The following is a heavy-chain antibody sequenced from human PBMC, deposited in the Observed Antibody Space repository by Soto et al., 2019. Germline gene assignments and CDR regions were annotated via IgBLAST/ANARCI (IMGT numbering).Heavy chain of an antibody. CDR2: ISSSGTTI. D-gene: IGHD3-3*01. CDR3: ASMIFGVVNDYSYYGMDV. J-gene: IGHJ6*02. Sequence: GGSLRLSCAASGFSFSSYEMNYVRQAPGKGLEWVSYISSSGTTIYYAGSVKGRFTISRDNAKNSLYLQMSSLRAEDTAVYYCASMIFGVVNDYSYYGMDVWGQGTTVTVSS. CDR1: GFSFSSYE. V-gene: IGHV3-48*03.